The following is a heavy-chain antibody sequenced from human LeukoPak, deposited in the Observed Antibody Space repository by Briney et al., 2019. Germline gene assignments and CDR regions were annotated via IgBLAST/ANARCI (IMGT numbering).Heavy chain of an antibody. Sequence: GGSLRLSCAASGFTFSSYAMSWVRQAPGKGLEWVSAISGSGGSTYYADSVKGRFTICRDNSKNTLYPQMNSLRAEDTAVYYCAKIWVRGVIRGWGQGTLVTVSS. CDR2: ISGSGGST. CDR1: GFTFSSYA. J-gene: IGHJ4*02. CDR3: AKIWVRGVIRG. D-gene: IGHD3-10*01. V-gene: IGHV3-23*01.